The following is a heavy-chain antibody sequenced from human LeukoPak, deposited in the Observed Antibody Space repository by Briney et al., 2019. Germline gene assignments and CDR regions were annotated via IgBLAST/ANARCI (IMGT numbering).Heavy chain of an antibody. CDR3: AREGLLHYFDY. J-gene: IGHJ4*02. CDR1: GGSISSSSYY. CDR2: IYYSGST. Sequence: SETLSLTCTVSGGSISSSSYYWGWIRQPPGKGLEWIGYIYYSGSTNYNPSLKSRVTISVDTSKNQFSLKLSSVTAADTAVYYCAREGLLHYFDYWGQGTLVTVSS. V-gene: IGHV4-61*01.